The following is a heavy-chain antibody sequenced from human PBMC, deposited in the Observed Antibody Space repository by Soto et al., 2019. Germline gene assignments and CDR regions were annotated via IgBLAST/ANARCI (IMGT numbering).Heavy chain of an antibody. Sequence: GGSLRQSGTASELTYPSGRLHWVRQAPGKGLEWVTVLWSNGRNQYYADSVKGRFTISRDNSKNTLYLQMSSLRAEDTAVYYCAKVDASGCTRYARELYGCQGTLVTVFS. D-gene: IGHD3-16*01. J-gene: IGHJ4*02. CDR3: AKVDASGCTRYARELY. CDR2: LWSNGRNQ. CDR1: ELTYPSGR. V-gene: IGHV3-33*06.